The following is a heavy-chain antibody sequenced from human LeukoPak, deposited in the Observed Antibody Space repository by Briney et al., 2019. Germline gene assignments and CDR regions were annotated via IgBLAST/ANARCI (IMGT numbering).Heavy chain of an antibody. CDR3: TRVEVHGQSDY. J-gene: IGHJ4*02. Sequence: VEPSETLSLTCTVSXGSISSYYWSWIRQPPGKGLDWIGYIYYTGSTKYNPSLNSRVTISVDTSKNQFSLELRSVTAADTAVYYCTRVEVHGQSDYWGQGTLVTVSS. CDR2: IYYTGST. V-gene: IGHV4-59*01. CDR1: XGSISSYY. D-gene: IGHD1-1*01.